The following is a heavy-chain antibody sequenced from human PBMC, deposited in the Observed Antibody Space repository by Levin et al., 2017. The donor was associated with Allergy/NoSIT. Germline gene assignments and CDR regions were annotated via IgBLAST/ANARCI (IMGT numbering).Heavy chain of an antibody. CDR3: ARGGDTAMGPGVDY. CDR2: IIPIFGTA. CDR1: GGTFSSYA. V-gene: IGHV1-69*01. Sequence: KISCKASGGTFSSYAISWVRQAPGQGLEWMGGIIPIFGTANYAQKFQGRVTITADESTSTAYMELSSLRSEDTAVYYCARGGDTAMGPGVDYWGQGTLVTVSS. J-gene: IGHJ4*02. D-gene: IGHD5-18*01.